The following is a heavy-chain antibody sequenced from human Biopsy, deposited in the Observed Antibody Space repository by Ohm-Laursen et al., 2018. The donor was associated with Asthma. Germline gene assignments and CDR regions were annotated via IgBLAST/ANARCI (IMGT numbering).Heavy chain of an antibody. Sequence: SLRLSCAASGFTFSSYPMNWVRQAPGKGLEWLSYINNSSSIIYYADSVKGRFTISRDNAKNSLFLQMNSLRAEDTAVYYCAKAREDIVVVVAVSDSWGQGTLVTVSS. CDR1: GFTFSSYP. V-gene: IGHV3-21*04. CDR2: INNSSSII. CDR3: AKAREDIVVVVAVSDS. J-gene: IGHJ4*02. D-gene: IGHD2-15*01.